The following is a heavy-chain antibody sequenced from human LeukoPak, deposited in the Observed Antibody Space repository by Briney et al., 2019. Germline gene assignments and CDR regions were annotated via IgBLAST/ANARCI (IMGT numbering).Heavy chain of an antibody. D-gene: IGHD3-16*01. CDR1: GGSVNSGSYY. J-gene: IGHJ5*02. CDR3: ARHYGP. CDR2: IYYSGST. V-gene: IGHV4-61*01. Sequence: SETLSLTCTVSGGSVNSGSYYWSWVRQPPGRGLEWMAYIYYSGSTYYNPSLKSRVTISVDTSKNQFSLKLNSVTAADTAVYYCARHYGPWGQGTLVTVSS.